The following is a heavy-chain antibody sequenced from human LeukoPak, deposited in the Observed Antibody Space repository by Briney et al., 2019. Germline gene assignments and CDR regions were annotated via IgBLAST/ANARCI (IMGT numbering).Heavy chain of an antibody. V-gene: IGHV3-33*01. CDR2: IRYDGSNK. J-gene: IGHJ4*02. CDR3: ARDGDAYSSGWL. D-gene: IGHD6-19*01. Sequence: GGSLRLSCAASGFTFSSYGMHWVRQAPGKGLEWVAVIRYDGSNKYHADSVKGRFTISRDNSKNTLYLQMNSLRAEDTAVYYCARDGDAYSSGWLWGQGTLVTVSS. CDR1: GFTFSSYG.